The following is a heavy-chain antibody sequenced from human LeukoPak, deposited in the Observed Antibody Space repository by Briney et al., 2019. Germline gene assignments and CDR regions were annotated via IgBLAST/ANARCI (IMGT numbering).Heavy chain of an antibody. CDR1: GGPNSSSSYY. J-gene: IGHJ4*02. Sequence: PSETLSLTCTVSGGPNSSSSYYCPWIRQPPGKGLEWIGSIYYSGSTYYNPSLKSRVTISVDTSKNQFSLKLSSVTAADTAVYYCARDSSGWPFDYWGQGTLVTVSS. D-gene: IGHD6-19*01. V-gene: IGHV4-39*07. CDR3: ARDSSGWPFDY. CDR2: IYYSGST.